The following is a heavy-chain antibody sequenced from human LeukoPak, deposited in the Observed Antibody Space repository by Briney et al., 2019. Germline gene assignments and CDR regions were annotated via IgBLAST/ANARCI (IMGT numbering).Heavy chain of an antibody. D-gene: IGHD2-21*02. J-gene: IGHJ3*02. V-gene: IGHV4-31*03. CDR1: GGSISSSYYY. CDR3: ARDRGFCGGDCYPREPDAFDI. Sequence: PSETLSLTCTVSGGSISSSYYYWSWIRQHPGKGLEWIGYIYYSGGTYYNPSLKSRVTISVDTSKNQFSLKLSSVTAADTAVYYCARDRGFCGGDCYPREPDAFDIWGQGTMVTVSS. CDR2: IYYSGGT.